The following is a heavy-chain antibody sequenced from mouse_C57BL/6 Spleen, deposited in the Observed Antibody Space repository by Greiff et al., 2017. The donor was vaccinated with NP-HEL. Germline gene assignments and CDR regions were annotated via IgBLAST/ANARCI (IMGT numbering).Heavy chain of an antibody. CDR1: GYSFTGYY. J-gene: IGHJ2*01. V-gene: IGHV1-42*01. CDR2: INPSTGGT. D-gene: IGHD1-1*01. Sequence: VQLQQSGPELVKPGASVKISCKASGYSFTGYYMNWVKQSPEKSLEWIGEINPSTGGTTYNQKFKAKATLTVDKSSSTAYMQLKSLTSEDSAVYYCALAYYYGSSSYYFDYWGQGTTLTVSS. CDR3: ALAYYYGSSSYYFDY.